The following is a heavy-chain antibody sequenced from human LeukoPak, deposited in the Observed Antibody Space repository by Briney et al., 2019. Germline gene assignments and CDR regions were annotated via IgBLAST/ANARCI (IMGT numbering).Heavy chain of an antibody. V-gene: IGHV4-34*01. Sequence: SETLSLTCAVYGGSFSGYSWNWIRQPPGKGLEWIGSIYHSGNTYYNPSLKSRVTISVDTSKNQFSLKLSSVTAADTAVYYCARVGSGDMDVWGQGTTVTVSS. CDR3: ARVGSGDMDV. J-gene: IGHJ6*02. D-gene: IGHD3-10*01. CDR1: GGSFSGYS. CDR2: IYHSGNT.